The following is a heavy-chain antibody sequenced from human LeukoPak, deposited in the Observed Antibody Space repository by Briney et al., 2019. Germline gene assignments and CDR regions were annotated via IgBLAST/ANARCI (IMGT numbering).Heavy chain of an antibody. J-gene: IGHJ3*02. Sequence: GGSLRLSCAASGFTVSSNYMSWVRQAPGKGLEWVSVIYSGGSTYYADPVKGRFTISRDNSKNTLYLQMNSLRAEDTAVYYCTRANTVSIFGVIILDAFDIWGQGTMVTASS. D-gene: IGHD3-3*01. CDR1: GFTVSSNY. CDR2: IYSGGST. V-gene: IGHV3-53*01. CDR3: TRANTVSIFGVIILDAFDI.